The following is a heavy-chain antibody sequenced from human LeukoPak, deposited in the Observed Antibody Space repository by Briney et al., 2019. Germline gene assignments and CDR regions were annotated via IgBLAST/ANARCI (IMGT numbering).Heavy chain of an antibody. Sequence: PSETLSLTCTVSGGSISSSSYYWGWIRQPPGKGLEGIGSIYYSGSTYYNPSLKSRVTISVDTSKNQFSLKLSSVTAADTAVYYCARGDIVVVVAATPKSPGAFDIWGQGTMVTVSS. V-gene: IGHV4-39*07. CDR1: GGSISSSSYY. CDR2: IYYSGST. J-gene: IGHJ3*02. D-gene: IGHD2-15*01. CDR3: ARGDIVVVVAATPKSPGAFDI.